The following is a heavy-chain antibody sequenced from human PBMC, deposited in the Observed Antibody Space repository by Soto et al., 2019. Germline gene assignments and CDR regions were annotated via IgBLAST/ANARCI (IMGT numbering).Heavy chain of an antibody. J-gene: IGHJ4*01. CDR1: GFTFSTYA. D-gene: IGHD2-15*01. CDR2: ISGSDDRT. V-gene: IGHV3-23*01. CDR3: AKGAISSPYSCCDY. Sequence: HPGGSLRLSCAASGFTFSTYAMSWVRQGPGKGLEWVSVISGSDDRTFYADSVKGRFTISRDNPKNTLYLQMNSLRAEDTAIYYCAKGAISSPYSCCDYCGHGTLVTVSS.